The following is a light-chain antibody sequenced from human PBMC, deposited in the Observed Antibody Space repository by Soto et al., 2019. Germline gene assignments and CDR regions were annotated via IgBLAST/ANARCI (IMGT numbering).Light chain of an antibody. Sequence: DIVLTQSPDSLAVSLGERATLSCRASRSVSNFLAWYQQKPGQAPRLLIYDASNRATGIPVRFSGSGSGTDFTLTISSLEPEDFGLYYCQQRSDWFTFGQGTRLEIK. CDR1: RSVSNF. CDR3: QQRSDWFT. CDR2: DAS. V-gene: IGKV3-11*01. J-gene: IGKJ5*01.